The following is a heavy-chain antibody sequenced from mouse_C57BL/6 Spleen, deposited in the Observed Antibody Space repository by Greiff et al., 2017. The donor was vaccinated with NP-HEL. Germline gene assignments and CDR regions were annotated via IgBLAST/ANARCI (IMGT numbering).Heavy chain of an antibody. J-gene: IGHJ3*01. CDR3: ARGGDDYDVAY. Sequence: VQLKESGPGLVKPSQSLSLTCSVTGYSITSGYYWNWIRQFPGNKLEWMGYISYDGSNNYNPSLKNRISITRDTSKNQFFLKLNSVTTEDTATYYCARGGDDYDVAYWGQGTLVTVSA. CDR1: GYSITSGYY. V-gene: IGHV3-6*01. CDR2: ISYDGSN. D-gene: IGHD2-4*01.